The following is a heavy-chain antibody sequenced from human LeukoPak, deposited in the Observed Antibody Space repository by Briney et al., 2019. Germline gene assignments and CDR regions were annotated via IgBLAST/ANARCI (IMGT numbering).Heavy chain of an antibody. CDR1: GFTFSSYG. CDR3: AGFGVVRHFDY. CDR2: ISDSGSIT. J-gene: IGHJ4*02. Sequence: GGSLRLSCAASGFTFSSYGMSWVRQTPGKGLKWVSVISDSGSITYSADSVKGRFTISRDNSRNTLYLQMNSLRAEDTAVYYCAGFGVVRHFDYWGQGTLVTVSS. D-gene: IGHD3-3*01. V-gene: IGHV3-23*01.